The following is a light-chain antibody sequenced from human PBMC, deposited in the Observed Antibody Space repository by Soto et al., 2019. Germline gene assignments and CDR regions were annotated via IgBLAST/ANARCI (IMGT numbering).Light chain of an antibody. CDR1: QTVSSTS. CDR2: GGS. V-gene: IGKV3-20*01. Sequence: EIVLTQSPGTLSLSPGARATLSCRASQTVSSTSLAWYQQKPDQAPRLLIYGGSSRATGIPDRFSGSGSGTHFTLTIRRLEPEDFAVYYCQYYGSSPFTFGPGTKVDI. J-gene: IGKJ3*01. CDR3: QYYGSSPFT.